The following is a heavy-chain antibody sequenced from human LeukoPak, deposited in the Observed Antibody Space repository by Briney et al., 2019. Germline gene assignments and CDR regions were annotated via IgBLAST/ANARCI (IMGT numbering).Heavy chain of an antibody. CDR3: ARLADYDYVWGSDF. CDR1: GFSFSMFW. J-gene: IGHJ4*02. CDR2: IKQDGSEQ. Sequence: GGSLRLSCGASGFSFSMFWMTWVRQAPGKGLEWVANIKQDGSEQYYVDSEKGRFTISRDNAKSSLYLQMNRLRVEDTAVYYCARLADYDYVWGSDFWGQGTLVTVSS. V-gene: IGHV3-7*01. D-gene: IGHD3-16*01.